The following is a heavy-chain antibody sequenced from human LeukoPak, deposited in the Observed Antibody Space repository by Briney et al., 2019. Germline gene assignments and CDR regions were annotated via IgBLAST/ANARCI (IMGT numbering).Heavy chain of an antibody. CDR2: ISAYNGNT. CDR1: GYTFTSYG. CDR3: ARDTNDSSSWLHAFDI. V-gene: IGHV1-18*01. J-gene: IGHJ3*02. Sequence: GSVKVSCKASGYTFTSYGISWVRQAPGQGLEWMGWISAYNGNTNYAQKLQGRVTMTTDTSTSTAYMELRSLRSDDTAVYYCARDTNDSSSWLHAFDIWGQGTMVTVSS. D-gene: IGHD6-13*01.